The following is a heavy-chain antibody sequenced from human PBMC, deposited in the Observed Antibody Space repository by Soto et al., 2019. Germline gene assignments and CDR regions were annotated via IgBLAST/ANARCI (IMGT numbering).Heavy chain of an antibody. V-gene: IGHV4-39*07. CDR1: VTSLNNNNYY. D-gene: IGHD3-10*01. CDR3: ASGSGSYYSWFDP. CDR2: IYYSGST. J-gene: IGHJ5*02. Sequence: SETLSLTCTVSVTSLNNNNYYWGWIRQPPGKGLEWIGSIYYSGSTYFNPSLKSRVTISVDTSKNQFSLKLSSVTAADTAVYYCASGSGSYYSWFDPWGQGTLVTVSS.